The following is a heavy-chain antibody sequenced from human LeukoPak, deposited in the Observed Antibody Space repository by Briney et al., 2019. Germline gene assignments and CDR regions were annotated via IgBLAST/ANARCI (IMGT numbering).Heavy chain of an antibody. CDR1: GYTFTGYY. J-gene: IGHJ5*02. Sequence: EASVTVSFKASGYTFTGYYMHWVRQAPGQGLEWMGWINPNSGGTNYAQKFQGRVTMTRDTSISTAYMEVISLRADDTAVYYCARVGSSSWMYSWFDPWGQGTLVTVSS. CDR2: INPNSGGT. V-gene: IGHV1-2*02. D-gene: IGHD6-13*01. CDR3: ARVGSSSWMYSWFDP.